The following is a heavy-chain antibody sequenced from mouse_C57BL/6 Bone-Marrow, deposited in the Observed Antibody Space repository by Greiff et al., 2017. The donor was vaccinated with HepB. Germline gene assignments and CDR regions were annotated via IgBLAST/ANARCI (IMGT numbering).Heavy chain of an antibody. CDR2: IYPRSGNT. CDR3: AIPSYSNSLYYYAMDY. V-gene: IGHV1-81*01. J-gene: IGHJ4*01. Sequence: QVQLKQSGAELARPGASVKLSCKASGYTFTSYGISWVKQRTGQGLEWIGEIYPRSGNTYYNEKFKGKATLTADKSSSTAYMALRSLTSEDSAVYFCAIPSYSNSLYYYAMDYWGQGTSVTVSS. CDR1: GYTFTSYG. D-gene: IGHD2-5*01.